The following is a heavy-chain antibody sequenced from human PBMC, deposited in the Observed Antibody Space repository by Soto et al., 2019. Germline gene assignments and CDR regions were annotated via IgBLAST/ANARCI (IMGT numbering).Heavy chain of an antibody. Sequence: ASVKVSCKASGGTFSSYAISWVRQAPGQGLEWMGGIIPIFGTANYAQKFQGRVTITADKSTRTAYMELSSLRSEDTAVYYCARGGPGLPTNTIFGVLNKSWFDSWGQGTLVTLTS. J-gene: IGHJ5*01. CDR3: ARGGPGLPTNTIFGVLNKSWFDS. V-gene: IGHV1-69*06. CDR2: IIPIFGTA. CDR1: GGTFSSYA. D-gene: IGHD3-3*01.